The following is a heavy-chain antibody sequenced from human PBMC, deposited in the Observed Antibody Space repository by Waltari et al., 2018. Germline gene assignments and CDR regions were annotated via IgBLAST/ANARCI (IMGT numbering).Heavy chain of an antibody. CDR3: ARGPGWQWLVPEYFQH. CDR2: IIPIFGTA. J-gene: IGHJ1*01. V-gene: IGHV1-69*01. CDR1: GGTFSSYA. Sequence: QVQLVQSGAEVKKPGSSVKVSCKASGGTFSSYAISWVRQSPGQGREWMGGIIPIFGTANYAQKFQGRVTITADESTSTAYMELSSLRSEDTAVYYCARGPGWQWLVPEYFQHWGQGTLVTVSS. D-gene: IGHD6-19*01.